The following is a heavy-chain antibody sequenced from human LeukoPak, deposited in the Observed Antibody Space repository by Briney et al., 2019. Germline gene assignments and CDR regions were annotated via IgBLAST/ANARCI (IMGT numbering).Heavy chain of an antibody. CDR1: GLTFTNFG. Sequence: TGRCLRLSCAVSGLTFTNFGMTWGSRAPGQGVGWVSTFSGIGDSTYYADSVKGRFTISRNNSKNTLYLQMNSLRAEDTAVYYCAKGRHSSGYYRHYYYYMDVWGKGTTVTVSS. CDR3: AKGRHSSGYYRHYYYYMDV. D-gene: IGHD3-22*01. J-gene: IGHJ6*03. CDR2: FSGIGDST. V-gene: IGHV3-23*01.